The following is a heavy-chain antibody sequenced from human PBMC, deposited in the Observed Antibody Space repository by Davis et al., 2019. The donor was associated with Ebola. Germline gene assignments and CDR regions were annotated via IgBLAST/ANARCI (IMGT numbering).Heavy chain of an antibody. CDR1: GYSFTSYW. D-gene: IGHD3-22*01. J-gene: IGHJ3*02. Sequence: GESLKISCKGSGYSFTSYWISWVRQMPGKGLEWMGRIDPSDSYTNYSPSFQGHVTISADKSISTAYLQWSSLKASDTAMYYCARRTYYYDSSGYRLSIAFDIWGQGTMFTVSS. CDR2: IDPSDSYT. CDR3: ARRTYYYDSSGYRLSIAFDI. V-gene: IGHV5-10-1*01.